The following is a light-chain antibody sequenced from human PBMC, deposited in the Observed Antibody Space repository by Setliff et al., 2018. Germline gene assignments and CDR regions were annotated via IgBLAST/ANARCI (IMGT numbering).Light chain of an antibody. Sequence: LTQPASVSGSPGQSITISCSGTSSDVGSYDLVSWYQQHPGKAPKLIIYNVSGRPSGVSHRFSGSKSDNTASLTISGLQAEDEADYYCNAYTSRSTYVFGSGTKGTVL. V-gene: IGLV2-14*03. CDR1: SSDVGSYDL. CDR3: NAYTSRSTYV. CDR2: NVS. J-gene: IGLJ1*01.